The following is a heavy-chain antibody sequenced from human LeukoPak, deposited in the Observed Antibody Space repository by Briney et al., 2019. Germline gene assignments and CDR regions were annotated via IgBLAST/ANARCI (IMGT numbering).Heavy chain of an antibody. V-gene: IGHV3-30*02. Sequence: PGGSLRLSCAASGFTFSSYGMHWVRQAPGKGLEWVAFIRYDGSDKYYADSVRGRFTISRDNSKNTLYLQMNSLRAEDTAVFYCAKDKSVNYYDSRTLDYWGQGTLVTVSS. CDR2: IRYDGSDK. CDR1: GFTFSSYG. D-gene: IGHD3-22*01. CDR3: AKDKSVNYYDSRTLDY. J-gene: IGHJ4*02.